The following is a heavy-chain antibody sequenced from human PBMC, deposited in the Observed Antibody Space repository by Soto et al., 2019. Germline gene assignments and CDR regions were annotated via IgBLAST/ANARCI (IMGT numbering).Heavy chain of an antibody. Sequence: QVQLVQSGAEVKKPGASVKVSCKASGYTFTSYAMHWVRQAPGQRLEWMGWINAGNGNTKYSQKFQGRVTITRDTSASTAYTELSSLRSEDTAVYYCARVSSSWYAWPLGFDYWGQGTLVTVSS. J-gene: IGHJ4*02. CDR1: GYTFTSYA. V-gene: IGHV1-3*01. CDR3: ARVSSSWYAWPLGFDY. D-gene: IGHD6-13*01. CDR2: INAGNGNT.